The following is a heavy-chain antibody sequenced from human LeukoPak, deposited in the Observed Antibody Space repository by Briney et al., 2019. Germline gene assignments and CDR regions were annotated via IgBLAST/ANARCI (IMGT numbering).Heavy chain of an antibody. Sequence: GGSLRLSCAASGFTFSSYGMHWVRQAPGKGLEWVAVISYDGSNKYYADSVKGRFTISRDNSKNTLYLQMNSPRAEDTAVYYCAKDLTYGMDVWGQGTTVTVSS. V-gene: IGHV3-30*18. CDR1: GFTFSSYG. J-gene: IGHJ6*02. CDR3: AKDLTYGMDV. CDR2: ISYDGSNK. D-gene: IGHD4/OR15-4a*01.